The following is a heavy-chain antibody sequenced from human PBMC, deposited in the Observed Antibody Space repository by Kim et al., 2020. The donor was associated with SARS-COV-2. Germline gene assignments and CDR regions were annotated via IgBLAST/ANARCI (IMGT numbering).Heavy chain of an antibody. CDR2: MSDDGTNE. J-gene: IGHJ4*02. CDR1: GFSFSSYG. CDR3: TKGRIRTYLSPDY. Sequence: GGSLRLSCAGSGFSFSSYGMHWVRQAPGKGLEWVAIMSDDGTNEYYADSVKGRFTISRDNSNNRLYLQMNSLRAEDSAVYFCTKGRIRTYLSPDYWSQG. D-gene: IGHD5-18*01. V-gene: IGHV3-30*18.